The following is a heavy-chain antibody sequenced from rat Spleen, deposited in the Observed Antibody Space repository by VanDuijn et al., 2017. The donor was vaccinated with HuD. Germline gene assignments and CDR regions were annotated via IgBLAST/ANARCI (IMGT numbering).Heavy chain of an antibody. CDR3: TTDKYGGYSAGFAY. D-gene: IGHD1-11*01. CDR1: XFTXXXYG. CDR2: IILYGGNT. Sequence: EVQLVESGGGLVQXGRXXKLSCSXXXFTXXXYGXXWVXXXPKKCLEWFEYIILYGGNTYYRDSVKGRFTISRNNAKSTLYLQMDSLRSEDTATYYCTTDKYGGYSAGFAYWGQGTLVTVSS. J-gene: IGHJ3*01. V-gene: IGHV5-20*01.